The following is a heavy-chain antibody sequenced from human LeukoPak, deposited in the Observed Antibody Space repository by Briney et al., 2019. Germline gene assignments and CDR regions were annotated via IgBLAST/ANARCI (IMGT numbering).Heavy chain of an antibody. CDR2: ISSSSSYI. Sequence: GGSLRLSCAASGFTFSSYSMNWVRQAPGKGLEWFSSISSSSSYIYYADSVKGRFTISRDNAKNSLYLQMNSLRAEDTAVYYCARGGYSYGPYYFDYWGQGTLVTVSS. CDR1: GFTFSSYS. CDR3: ARGGYSYGPYYFDY. D-gene: IGHD5-18*01. J-gene: IGHJ4*02. V-gene: IGHV3-21*01.